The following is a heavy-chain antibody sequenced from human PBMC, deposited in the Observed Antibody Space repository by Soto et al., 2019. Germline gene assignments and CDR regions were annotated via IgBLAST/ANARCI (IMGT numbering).Heavy chain of an antibody. D-gene: IGHD1-1*01. Sequence: QVQLVQSGTEVKKPGSSVKVSCKASGGTFRNYPINWVRQAPGQGLEWMGSIFPLTDIPDYAQNFQARLKLSADKSTSTAYMELSGLTSDDTAMYFCARSTLVVLNYFESWGQGTLVTVSS. J-gene: IGHJ4*02. CDR3: ARSTLVVLNYFES. CDR2: IFPLTDIP. CDR1: GGTFRNYP. V-gene: IGHV1-69*02.